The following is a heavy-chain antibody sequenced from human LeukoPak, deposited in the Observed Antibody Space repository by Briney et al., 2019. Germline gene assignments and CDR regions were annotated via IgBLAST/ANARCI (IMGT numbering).Heavy chain of an antibody. CDR2: IYTSGST. Sequence: SGTLSLTCTVSGGSISSYYWSWIRQPAGKGLEWIGRIYTSGSTNYNPSLKSRVTMSVDTSKNQFSLKLSSVTAADTAVYYCATESVVPAARQESYYYYYMDVWGKGTTVTVSS. CDR1: GGSISSYY. CDR3: ATESVVPAARQESYYYYYMDV. J-gene: IGHJ6*03. V-gene: IGHV4-4*07. D-gene: IGHD2-2*01.